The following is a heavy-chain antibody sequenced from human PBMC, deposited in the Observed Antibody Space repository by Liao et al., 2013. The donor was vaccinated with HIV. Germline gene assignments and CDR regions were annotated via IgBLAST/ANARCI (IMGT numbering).Heavy chain of an antibody. V-gene: IGHV4-61*02. Sequence: QVQLQESGPGLVKPSQTLSLTCSVSGGSISSGSYHWNWIRQPAGKGLEWIGRIYTSGRTDYNPSLRSRVTISVDMSKNQFTLNLNSVTGADTAVYYCARERWSQLWLQEAHDAFEFWAKGQWSGSPQ. D-gene: IGHD5-18*01. J-gene: IGHJ3*01. CDR3: ARERWSQLWLQEAHDAFEF. CDR1: GGSISSGSYH. CDR2: IYTSGRT.